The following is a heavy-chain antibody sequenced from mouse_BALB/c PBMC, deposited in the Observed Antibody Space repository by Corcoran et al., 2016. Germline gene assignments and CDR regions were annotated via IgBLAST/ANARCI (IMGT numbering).Heavy chain of an antibody. J-gene: IGHJ3*01. CDR1: GFSLSTSGMG. D-gene: IGHD2-10*02. V-gene: IGHV8-8*01. CDR2: IWWDDDK. CDR3: AREGVYGNYGRGFAY. Sequence: QVTLKESGPGILKPSQTLSLTCSFSGFSLSTSGMGVGWIRQPSGKGLEWLAHIWWDDDKYYNPSLNSQLTISKDTSRNQVFLKITSLDTADTATDFCAREGVYGNYGRGFAYWGQGTVVTVSA.